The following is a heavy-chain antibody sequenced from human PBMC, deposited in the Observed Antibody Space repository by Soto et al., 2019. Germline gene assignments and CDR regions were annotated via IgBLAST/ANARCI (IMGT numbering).Heavy chain of an antibody. V-gene: IGHV3-33*01. CDR3: ASEYCSGGSCHYYGMDV. CDR2: IWYDGSNK. D-gene: IGHD2-15*01. Sequence: QVELVESGGGVVQPGRSLRLSCAASGFTYSSYGMHWVRQAPGKGLEWVAVIWYDGSNKYYADSVKGRFTISRDNPKKTLYLQMNSLRAEDTAVYYCASEYCSGGSCHYYGMDVWGQGTTVTVSS. J-gene: IGHJ6*02. CDR1: GFTYSSYG.